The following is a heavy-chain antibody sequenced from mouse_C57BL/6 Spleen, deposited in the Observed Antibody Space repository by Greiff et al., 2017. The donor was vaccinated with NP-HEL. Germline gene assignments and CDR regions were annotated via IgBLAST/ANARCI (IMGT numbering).Heavy chain of an antibody. CDR2: ISYSGST. CDR1: GYSITSGYD. V-gene: IGHV3-1*01. CDR3: ARATTVAYAMDY. Sequence: DVQLQESGPGMVKPSQSLSLTCTVTGYSITSGYDWHWIRHFPGNKLEWMGYISYSGSTNYNPSLKSRISITHDTSKNHFFLKLDSVTTEDTATYYCARATTVAYAMDYWGQGTSVTVSS. J-gene: IGHJ4*01. D-gene: IGHD1-1*01.